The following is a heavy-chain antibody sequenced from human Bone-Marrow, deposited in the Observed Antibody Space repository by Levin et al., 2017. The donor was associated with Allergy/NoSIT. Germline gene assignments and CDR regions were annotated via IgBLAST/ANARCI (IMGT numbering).Heavy chain of an antibody. Sequence: PGGSLRLSCVASGFNFDDHAMHWVRQPPGKGLQWVSLITWDGRDTYHADSVKGRFSVSRDNTKKSLYLRMDNLTSEDTALYFCARDMRRFGELGSLDYWGRGTLVTVSS. CDR1: GFNFDDHA. J-gene: IGHJ4*02. CDR2: ITWDGRDT. V-gene: IGHV3-43D*03. D-gene: IGHD3-10*01. CDR3: ARDMRRFGELGSLDY.